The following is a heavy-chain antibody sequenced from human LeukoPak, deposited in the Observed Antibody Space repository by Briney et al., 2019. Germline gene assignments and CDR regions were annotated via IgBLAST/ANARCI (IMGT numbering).Heavy chain of an antibody. CDR3: AKDMVRYCSSTSCYSPMDV. J-gene: IGHJ6*03. Sequence: GRSLRLSCAASGFTFDDYAMHWVRQAPGKGLEWVSGISWNSGSIGYAGSVKGRFTISRDNAKNSLYLQMDSLRAEDTALYYCAKDMVRYCSSTSCYSPMDVWGKGTTVTVSS. CDR1: GFTFDDYA. D-gene: IGHD2-2*02. V-gene: IGHV3-9*01. CDR2: ISWNSGSI.